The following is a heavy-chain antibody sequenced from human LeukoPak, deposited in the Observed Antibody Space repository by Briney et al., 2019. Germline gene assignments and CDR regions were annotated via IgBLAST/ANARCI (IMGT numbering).Heavy chain of an antibody. J-gene: IGHJ4*02. D-gene: IGHD3-3*01. CDR3: AKVERFLETNFDY. Sequence: GGSLRLSCAASGFTFSSYAMSWVRQAPGKGLEWVSAISGSGGSTYYADSVKGRFAISRDNSKNTLYLQMNSLRAEDTAVYYCAKVERFLETNFDYWGQGTLVTVSS. V-gene: IGHV3-23*01. CDR1: GFTFSSYA. CDR2: ISGSGGST.